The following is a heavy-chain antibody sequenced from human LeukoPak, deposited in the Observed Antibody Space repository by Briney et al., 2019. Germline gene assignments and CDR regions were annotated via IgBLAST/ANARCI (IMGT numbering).Heavy chain of an antibody. CDR3: ARGIAGGWDYYYYGMDV. CDR1: GYTFTSYA. Sequence: ASVKVSCKASGYTFTSYAMHWVRQAPGQRLEWMGWINAGNGNTKYSQKFQGRVTITRDTSASTAYMELSSLRSEDTAVYYCARGIAGGWDYYYYGMDVWGQGTTVTVSS. D-gene: IGHD6-19*01. V-gene: IGHV1-3*01. CDR2: INAGNGNT. J-gene: IGHJ6*02.